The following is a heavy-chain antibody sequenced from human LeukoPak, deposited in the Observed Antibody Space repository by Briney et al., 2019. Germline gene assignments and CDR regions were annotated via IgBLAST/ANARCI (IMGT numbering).Heavy chain of an antibody. V-gene: IGHV3-23*01. Sequence: GGSLRLSCVASGFTFSSYAMSWVRQAPGKGLEWVSAIGGSGGRTYYADSVKGRFSISRDNSKNTLYLQMNSLRAEDTAVYYCAKVPPGDEADYFDYWGQGTLVTVSS. CDR1: GFTFSSYA. J-gene: IGHJ4*02. CDR3: AKVPPGDEADYFDY. D-gene: IGHD3-10*01. CDR2: IGGSGGRT.